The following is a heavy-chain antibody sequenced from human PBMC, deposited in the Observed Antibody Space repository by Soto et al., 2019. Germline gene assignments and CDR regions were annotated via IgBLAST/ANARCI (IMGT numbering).Heavy chain of an antibody. Sequence: ETLSLSCAASGFTFSSYAMSWVRQAPGKGLEWVSAISGSGGSTYYADSVKGRFTISRDNSKNTLYLQMNSLRAEDTAVYYCAKDQDCTNGVCYPVYYYYGMDVWGQGTTVTVSS. V-gene: IGHV3-23*01. CDR1: GFTFSSYA. CDR3: AKDQDCTNGVCYPVYYYYGMDV. D-gene: IGHD2-8*01. J-gene: IGHJ6*02. CDR2: ISGSGGST.